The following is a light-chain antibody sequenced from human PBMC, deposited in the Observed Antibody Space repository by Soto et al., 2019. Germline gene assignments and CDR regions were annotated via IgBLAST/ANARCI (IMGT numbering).Light chain of an antibody. CDR2: QDS. CDR3: QAWDSSSVV. V-gene: IGLV3-1*01. CDR1: KLGDKY. J-gene: IGLJ2*01. Sequence: SYELTQPPSVSVSPGQTASITCSGDKLGDKYACWYQQKPGQSPVLVIYQDSKRPSGIPERFSGSNSGNTATLTISGTQAXXXXXXXCQAWDSSSVVFGGGTK.